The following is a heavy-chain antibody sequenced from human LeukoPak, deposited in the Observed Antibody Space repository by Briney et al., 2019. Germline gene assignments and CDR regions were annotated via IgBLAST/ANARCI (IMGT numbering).Heavy chain of an antibody. CDR1: GVTFDSSD. CDR3: ARDIGRPEGGYYYMDV. J-gene: IGHJ6*03. Sequence: KVSCKASGVTFDSSDISWVRQAPGQGLEWMGGIIPIFGSAIYAQKFQGRVTITADTSTSTAYMELTSLRSEDTAMYYCARDIGRPEGGYYYMDVWGKGTTVIVSS. CDR2: IIPIFGSA. V-gene: IGHV1-69*06. D-gene: IGHD1-26*01.